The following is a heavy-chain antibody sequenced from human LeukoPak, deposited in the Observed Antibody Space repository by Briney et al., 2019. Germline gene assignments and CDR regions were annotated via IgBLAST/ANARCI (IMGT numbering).Heavy chain of an antibody. Sequence: SETLSLTRTVSGGSISSSSYYWGWIRQPPGKGLEWIGSIYYSGSTYYNPSLKSRVTISVDTSKNQFSLKLSSVTAADTAVYYCASPYYYDSSGYLSYVYWGQGTLVTVSS. CDR2: IYYSGST. D-gene: IGHD3-22*01. J-gene: IGHJ4*02. CDR3: ASPYYYDSSGYLSYVY. CDR1: GGSISSSSYY. V-gene: IGHV4-39*01.